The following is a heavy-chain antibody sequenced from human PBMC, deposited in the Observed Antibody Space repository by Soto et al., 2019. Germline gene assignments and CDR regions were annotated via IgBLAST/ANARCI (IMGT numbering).Heavy chain of an antibody. Sequence: GESLKISCAASGFTFSSYAMHWVRQAPGKGLEWVAVISSDGSNKYYAASVKGRFTISRANSKNTPYLQMNSLRAEDTAVYYCARDLRAVAGKIRYYYYGMDVWGQGTTVTVSS. J-gene: IGHJ6*02. CDR1: GFTFSSYA. D-gene: IGHD6-19*01. CDR2: ISSDGSNK. V-gene: IGHV3-30-3*01. CDR3: ARDLRAVAGKIRYYYYGMDV.